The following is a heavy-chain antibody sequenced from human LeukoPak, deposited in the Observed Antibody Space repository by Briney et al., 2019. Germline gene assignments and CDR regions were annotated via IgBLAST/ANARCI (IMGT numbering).Heavy chain of an antibody. CDR1: GYTFTGYY. J-gene: IGHJ4*02. CDR2: VDPNTGDT. CDR3: ARGGRGSSPYFDY. D-gene: IGHD6-6*01. Sequence: ASVKVSCKTSGYTFTGYYMHWVRQDPGQGLEWMGSVDPNTGDTNYPQNFQGRVTMTRDTSISTAYMELSSLRYDDTAVYYCARGGRGSSPYFDYWGQGTLVTVSS. V-gene: IGHV1-2*02.